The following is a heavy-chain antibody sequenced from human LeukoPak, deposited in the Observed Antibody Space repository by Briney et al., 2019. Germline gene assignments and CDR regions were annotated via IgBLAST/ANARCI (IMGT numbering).Heavy chain of an antibody. V-gene: IGHV5-51*01. CDR2: IYPGDSDT. D-gene: IGHD4-17*01. CDR1: GYSFTSYW. Sequence: GESLKISCKGSGYSFTSYWIGWVRQMPGKGLEWMGIIYPGDSDTRYSPSFQGQVTISADKSISTAYLQWGSLKASDTAMYYCARLEVQNYGDYYYYYMDVWGKGTTVTVSS. CDR3: ARLEVQNYGDYYYYYMDV. J-gene: IGHJ6*03.